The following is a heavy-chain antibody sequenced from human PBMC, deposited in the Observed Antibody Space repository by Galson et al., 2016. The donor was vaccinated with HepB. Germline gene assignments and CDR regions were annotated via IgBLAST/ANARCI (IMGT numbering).Heavy chain of an antibody. D-gene: IGHD3-3*01. CDR2: IVGNGGST. CDR3: ARGRDVVARSGVDF. V-gene: IGHV3-23*01. CDR1: GFSFNNYA. Sequence: SLRLSCAASGFSFNNYAMHWVRQAPGKGLEWVSAIVGNGGSTFYADSLQGRFAISRDNSKNTLYLQMKSLRAADTVIYYCARGRDVVARSGVDFWGQGTLVTVSS. J-gene: IGHJ4*02.